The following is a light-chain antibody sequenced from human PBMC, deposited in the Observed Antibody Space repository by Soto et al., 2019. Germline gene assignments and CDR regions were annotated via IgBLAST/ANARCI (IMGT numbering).Light chain of an antibody. Sequence: EIVLTQSPGTLSLSPGERATLSCRASQSVSSTYLAWYQHKPGQAPRLLIYGASSRATDIPDRFSGSGSGPAFTLTIARLAPEAFAVYYCHHYGSSPPPLTFGGGTKVDIK. CDR2: GAS. CDR1: QSVSSTY. CDR3: HHYGSSPPPLT. V-gene: IGKV3-20*01. J-gene: IGKJ4*01.